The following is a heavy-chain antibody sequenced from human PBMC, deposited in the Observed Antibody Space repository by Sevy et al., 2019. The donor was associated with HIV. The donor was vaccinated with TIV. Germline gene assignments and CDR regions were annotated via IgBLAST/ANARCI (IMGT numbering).Heavy chain of an antibody. J-gene: IGHJ4*02. CDR3: ARDNSGYFFFDY. V-gene: IGHV3-30*03. D-gene: IGHD3-22*01. CDR1: GLTFSKYG. Sequence: GGSLRLSCAASGLTFSKYGIHWVRQAPGKGLEWVALISQTYDGSKKYYIDSVQGRFTISRDNSKNTLYLQMDSLRPEDTAVYYCARDNSGYFFFDYWGQGTLVTVSS. CDR2: ISQTYDGSKK.